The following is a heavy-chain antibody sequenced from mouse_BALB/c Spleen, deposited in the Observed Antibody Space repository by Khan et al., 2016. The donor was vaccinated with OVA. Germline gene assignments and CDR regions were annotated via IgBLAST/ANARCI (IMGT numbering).Heavy chain of an antibody. V-gene: IGHV1-20*02. Sequence: VQLQQSGPELVKPGPSVKISCKVSGYSFTGYFMNWVMQSHGKSLEWIGRINPHIGETFYNQTFKHMATLTVDESNSKDHLELRCLASEDAAIDYCARSCRCEIDYWGQGTTLTVSS. CDR1: GYSFTGYF. J-gene: IGHJ2*01. CDR3: ARSCRCEIDY. CDR2: INPHIGET.